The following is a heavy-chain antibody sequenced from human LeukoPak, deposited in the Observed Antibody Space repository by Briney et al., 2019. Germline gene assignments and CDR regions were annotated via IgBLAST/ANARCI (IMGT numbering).Heavy chain of an antibody. Sequence: SETLSLTCTVSGGSISSYYWSWIRQPPGKGLEWIGYIYYSGSTNYNPSLKSRVTISVDTSKNQFSLKLSSVTAADTAVYYCARSSLGAFDIWGQGTMVTVSS. V-gene: IGHV4-59*01. J-gene: IGHJ3*02. CDR1: GGSISSYY. D-gene: IGHD3-16*01. CDR2: IYYSGST. CDR3: ARSSLGAFDI.